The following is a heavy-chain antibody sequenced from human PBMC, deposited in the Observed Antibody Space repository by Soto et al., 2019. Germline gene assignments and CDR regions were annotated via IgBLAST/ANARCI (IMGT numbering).Heavy chain of an antibody. Sequence: QVQLVESGGGVVQPGRSLRLSCAASGFTFSSYGMHWVRQAPGKGLEWVAVISYDGSNKYYADSVKGRLTTSRDNSKNTLSLQMNSLRAEDTAVYYCAKDLRSGVRLLNGMDVWGKGTTVTVSS. J-gene: IGHJ6*04. CDR3: AKDLRSGVRLLNGMDV. V-gene: IGHV3-30*18. D-gene: IGHD1-26*01. CDR2: ISYDGSNK. CDR1: GFTFSSYG.